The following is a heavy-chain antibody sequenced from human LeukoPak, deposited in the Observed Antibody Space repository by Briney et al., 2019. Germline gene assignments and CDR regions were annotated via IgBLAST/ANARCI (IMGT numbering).Heavy chain of an antibody. J-gene: IGHJ4*02. D-gene: IGHD1-1*01. Sequence: SETLSLTCTVSGGSLTLSSYYWSWIRQHPGKGLEWIGCIHPSGSTEHNPSLKSRVTMSLYTSQTQFSLKMSSVTAADTAIYYCVRGQSPFKTGYWGQGTLVTVSS. CDR2: IHPSGST. CDR3: VRGQSPFKTGY. V-gene: IGHV4-31*03. CDR1: GGSLTLSSYY.